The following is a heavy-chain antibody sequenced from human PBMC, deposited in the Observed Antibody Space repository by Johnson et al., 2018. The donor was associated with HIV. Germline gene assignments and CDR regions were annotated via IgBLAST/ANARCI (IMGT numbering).Heavy chain of an antibody. D-gene: IGHD3-22*01. CDR3: AKDRGSYYDSSGYLGDAFDI. CDR2: ISYDGSNK. Sequence: QVQLVESGGGVVQPGRSLRLSCGASGFTFSSYGMHWVRQAPGKGLEWVAVISYDGSNKYYADSVKGRFTISRDNSKNTLYLQMNSLRAEDTAVYYCAKDRGSYYDSSGYLGDAFDIWGQGTMVTVSS. CDR1: GFTFSSYG. V-gene: IGHV3-30*19. J-gene: IGHJ3*02.